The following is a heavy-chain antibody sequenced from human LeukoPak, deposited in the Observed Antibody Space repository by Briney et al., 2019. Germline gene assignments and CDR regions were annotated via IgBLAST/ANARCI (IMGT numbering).Heavy chain of an antibody. CDR2: INHSGST. CDR1: GGSFSGYY. V-gene: IGHV4-34*01. J-gene: IGHJ5*02. Sequence: PSETLSLTCAVYGGSFSGYYWSWIRQPPGKGLEWIGEINHSGSTNYNPSLKSRVTISVDTSKNQFSLKLSSVTAADTAVYYCARVSGSYLTNWFDPWGQGTLVTVSS. CDR3: ARVSGSYLTNWFDP. D-gene: IGHD1-26*01.